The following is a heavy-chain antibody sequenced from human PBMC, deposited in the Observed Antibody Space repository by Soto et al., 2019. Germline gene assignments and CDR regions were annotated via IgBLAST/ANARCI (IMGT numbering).Heavy chain of an antibody. V-gene: IGHV3-21*01. CDR2: IRGFSPYT. J-gene: IGHJ6*02. D-gene: IGHD3-10*01. Sequence: GGSLRLSCISSGFTFRTYTMNWVRQAPGKGLEWVSGIRGFSPYTFYAESAKGRFAISRDNAKNSLDLQMDSLRAEDTAVYYCARDRGYDAHDYYYNAMDVWGQGTTVTISS. CDR1: GFTFRTYT. CDR3: ARDRGYDAHDYYYNAMDV.